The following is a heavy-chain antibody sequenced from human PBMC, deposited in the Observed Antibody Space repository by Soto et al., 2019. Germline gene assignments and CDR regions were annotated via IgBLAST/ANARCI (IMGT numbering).Heavy chain of an antibody. CDR3: ARDGGGFGELLLNSYDAFDL. CDR1: GFTFSSYA. V-gene: IGHV3-23*01. Sequence: LRLSCAASGFTFSSYAMSWVRQAPGKGLEWVSAISGSGGSTYYADSVKGRFTVARDNSKNTLYLQMHSLTAEDTAVYYCARDGGGFGELLLNSYDAFDLWGQGKLVTV. J-gene: IGHJ3*01. D-gene: IGHD3-10*01. CDR2: ISGSGGST.